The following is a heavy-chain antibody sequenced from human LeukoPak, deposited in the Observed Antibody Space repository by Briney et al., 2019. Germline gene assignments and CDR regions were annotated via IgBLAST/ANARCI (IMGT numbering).Heavy chain of an antibody. V-gene: IGHV4-34*01. J-gene: IGHJ4*02. D-gene: IGHD3-22*01. Sequence: SETLSLTCAVYGGSFSGYNWNWIRQPPGKGLEWIGEINHSGSTNYNPSLKSRVTISVDTSKNQFSLKLSSVTAADTAVYHCARGGDSSGYYYYWGQGTLVTVSS. CDR1: GGSFSGYN. CDR2: INHSGST. CDR3: ARGGDSSGYYYY.